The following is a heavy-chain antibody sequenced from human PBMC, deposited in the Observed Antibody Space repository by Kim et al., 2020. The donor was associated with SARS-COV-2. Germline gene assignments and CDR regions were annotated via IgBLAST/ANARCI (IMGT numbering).Heavy chain of an antibody. CDR1: GFTFSSYS. Sequence: GGSLRLSCAASGFTFSSYSMNWVRQAPGKGLEWVSSISSSSSYIYYADSVKGRFTISRDNAKNSLYLQMNSLRAEDTAVYYCARESVNSSSWFSSAFDIWGQGTMVTVSS. CDR3: ARESVNSSSWFSSAFDI. CDR2: ISSSSSYI. J-gene: IGHJ3*02. D-gene: IGHD6-13*01. V-gene: IGHV3-21*01.